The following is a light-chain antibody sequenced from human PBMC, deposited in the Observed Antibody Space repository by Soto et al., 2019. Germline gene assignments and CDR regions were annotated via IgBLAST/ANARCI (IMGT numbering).Light chain of an antibody. CDR2: DVS. Sequence: QSALTQPASVSGSPGQSITISCTGTSSDVGGYNYVSWYQQHPGKAPKLMVYDVSNRPSEISNRFSGSKSGSTASLTISGLQAEDEADYYCSSFATISTIVFGPGTKVTVL. CDR1: SSDVGGYNY. CDR3: SSFATISTIV. V-gene: IGLV2-14*03. J-gene: IGLJ1*01.